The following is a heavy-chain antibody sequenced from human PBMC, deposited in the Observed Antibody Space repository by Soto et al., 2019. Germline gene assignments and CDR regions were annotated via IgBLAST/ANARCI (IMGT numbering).Heavy chain of an antibody. CDR1: GGSINNSSFY. Sequence: SETLSLTCTVSGGSINNSSFYWGWVRQPPGKRLEWIGSIYYSGSAYYNPSLKSRLTISVDTSKNQFSLNLSSVTAADTAVYFCARRPLVRGIIPHYFDSWGQGTLVTVSS. J-gene: IGHJ4*02. V-gene: IGHV4-39*01. D-gene: IGHD3-10*01. CDR2: IYYSGSA. CDR3: ARRPLVRGIIPHYFDS.